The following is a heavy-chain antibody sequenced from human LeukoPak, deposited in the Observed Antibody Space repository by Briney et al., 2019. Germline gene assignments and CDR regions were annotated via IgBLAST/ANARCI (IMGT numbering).Heavy chain of an antibody. CDR1: GFTFSDSN. D-gene: IGHD3-3*01. CDR2: VRSRANNYAT. V-gene: IGHV3-73*01. Sequence: GGSLRLSCAASGFTFSDSNMHWVRQASGKGLEWVGRVRSRANNYATAYGASVTGRFTISRDDSKNTAYLQMNSLKTEDTAVFYCTRTPDFWSGYSDWGQGTLVTVSS. CDR3: TRTPDFWSGYSD. J-gene: IGHJ4*02.